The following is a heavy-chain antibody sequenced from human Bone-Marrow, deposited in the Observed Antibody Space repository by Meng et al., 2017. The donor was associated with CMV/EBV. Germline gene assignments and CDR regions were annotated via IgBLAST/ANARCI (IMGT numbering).Heavy chain of an antibody. V-gene: IGHV4-39*07. J-gene: IGHJ5*02. D-gene: IGHD2-2*01. CDR1: GGSISSSSYY. Sequence: SETLSLTCTVSGGSISSSSYYWGWIRQPPGKGLEWIGSIYYSGSTYYNPSLKSRVTISVDTSKNQFSLKLSSVTAADTAVYYCSTYHCSSTTCYLPWGQGTLVTVSS. CDR2: IYYSGST. CDR3: STYHCSSTTCYLP.